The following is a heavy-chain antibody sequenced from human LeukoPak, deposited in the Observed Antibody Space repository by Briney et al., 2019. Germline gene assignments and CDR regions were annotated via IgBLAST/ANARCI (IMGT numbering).Heavy chain of an antibody. CDR3: ARGFRPYYYDSSGYGKGY. CDR1: GGSISSSSYY. CDR2: IYYSGST. D-gene: IGHD3-22*01. Sequence: PSETLSLTCTVSGGSISSSSYYWGWIRQPPGKGLEWIGSIYYSGSTYYNPSLKSRVTISVDTSKNQFSLKLSSVTAADTAVYYCARGFRPYYYDSSGYGKGYWGQGTLVTVSS. V-gene: IGHV4-39*07. J-gene: IGHJ4*02.